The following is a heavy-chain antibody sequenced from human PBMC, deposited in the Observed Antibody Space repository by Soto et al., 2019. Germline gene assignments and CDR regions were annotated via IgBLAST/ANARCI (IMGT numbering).Heavy chain of an antibody. J-gene: IGHJ5*02. CDR2: ISYDGSNK. CDR1: GFTFSSYG. Sequence: PGGSLRLSCAASGFTFSSYGMHWVRQAPGKGLEWVAVISYDGSNKYYADSVKGRFTISRDNSKNTLYLQMNSLRAEDTAVYYCAKEPTPWGQGTLVAVSS. V-gene: IGHV3-30*18. CDR3: AKEPTP.